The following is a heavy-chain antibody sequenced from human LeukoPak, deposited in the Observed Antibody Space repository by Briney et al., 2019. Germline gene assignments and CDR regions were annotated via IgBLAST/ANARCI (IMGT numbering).Heavy chain of an antibody. J-gene: IGHJ3*02. CDR1: GGPISSGSYF. CDR2: INYRGST. CDR3: ARQIAVAGEWAFDI. D-gene: IGHD6-19*01. Sequence: SETLSLTCTVSGGPISSGSYFWIWIRQPPGMGLEWIGSINYRGSTYYNPSLKSRVTISVDTSKNQFSLKLSSVTAADTALYYCARQIAVAGEWAFDIWGQGTMVTVSS. V-gene: IGHV4-39*01.